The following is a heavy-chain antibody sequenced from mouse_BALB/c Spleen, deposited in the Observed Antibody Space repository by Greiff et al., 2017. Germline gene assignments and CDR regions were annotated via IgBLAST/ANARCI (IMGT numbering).Heavy chain of an antibody. Sequence: VQLLQSGAELVRPGVSVKISCMGSGYTFTVYAMLWVKQSHAMNLEWIGVISIYYGDASYIQKFKGKATMTVDKSSSTAYMELARLTSEDSAIYYCARFYSNYDIFTYWGQVALVTVSA. J-gene: IGHJ3*01. D-gene: IGHD2-5*01. CDR2: ISIYYGDA. CDR1: GYTFTVYA. V-gene: IGHV1S137*01. CDR3: ARFYSNYDIFTY.